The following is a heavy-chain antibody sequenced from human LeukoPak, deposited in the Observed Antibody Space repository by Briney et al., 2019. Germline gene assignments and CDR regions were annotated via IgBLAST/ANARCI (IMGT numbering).Heavy chain of an antibody. Sequence: PSETLSLTCAVSGGSISSSNWWSWVRQPPGKGLEWIGEIYHSGSTNYNPSLKSRVTISVDKSKNQFSLKLSSVTAADTAVYYCARFSRIAAGQLDYWGQGTLVTVSS. CDR1: GGSISSSNW. CDR2: IYHSGST. V-gene: IGHV4-4*02. D-gene: IGHD6-13*01. CDR3: ARFSRIAAGQLDY. J-gene: IGHJ4*02.